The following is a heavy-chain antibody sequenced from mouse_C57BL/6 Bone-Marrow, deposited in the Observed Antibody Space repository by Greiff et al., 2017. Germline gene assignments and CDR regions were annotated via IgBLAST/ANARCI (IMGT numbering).Heavy chain of an antibody. CDR1: GYTFTSYW. V-gene: IGHV1-7*01. CDR2: INPSSGYT. J-gene: IGHJ2*01. D-gene: IGHD1-1*01. CDR3: ARDPYYYGSSYSY. Sequence: VQLQQSGPELVKPGASVKISCKASGYTFTSYWMHWVKQRPGQGLEWIGYINPSSGYTKYNQKFKDKATLTADKSSSTAYMQLSSLTYEDSAVYYCARDPYYYGSSYSYWGQGTTLTVSS.